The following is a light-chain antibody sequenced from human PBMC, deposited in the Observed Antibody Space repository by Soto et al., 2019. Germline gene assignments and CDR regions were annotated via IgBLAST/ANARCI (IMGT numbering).Light chain of an antibody. CDR1: SSDVCAYDY. V-gene: IGLV2-14*03. CDR3: SSYTSSSTRV. CDR2: EVS. J-gene: IGLJ1*01. Sequence: QSVLTQPASVSGSPGQSITISCPGTSSDVCAYDYVSWYQQHPDKAPKLMIYEVSNRPSGVSNRFSGSKSVNTATLTISGLQADDEADYYCSSYTSSSTRVFGTGTKVTVL.